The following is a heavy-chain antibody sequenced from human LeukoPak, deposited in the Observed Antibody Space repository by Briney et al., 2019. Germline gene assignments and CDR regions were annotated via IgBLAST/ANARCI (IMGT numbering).Heavy chain of an antibody. D-gene: IGHD2-15*01. CDR2: IYYSGST. CDR1: GGSISSSSYY. Sequence: SETLSLTCTVSGGSISSSSYYWGWIRQPPGKGLEWIGSIYYSGSTYYNPSLKSRVTMSVDTSKNQFSLKLSSVTAADTAVYYCARAECSGGSCYVGWFDPWDQGTLVTVSS. J-gene: IGHJ5*02. CDR3: ARAECSGGSCYVGWFDP. V-gene: IGHV4-39*07.